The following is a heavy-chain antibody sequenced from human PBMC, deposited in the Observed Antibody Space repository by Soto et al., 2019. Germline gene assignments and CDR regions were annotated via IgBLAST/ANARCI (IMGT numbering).Heavy chain of an antibody. CDR2: LNTDGSTT. CDR3: VRIRRGDGYTFGY. D-gene: IGHD5-12*01. Sequence: EVQLVESGGVSVQPGGSLRLSCTASGFTLSNYWMHWVRQAPGTGLVWVSRLNTDGSTTTYADSVKGRFTIYRDNAKKTVYLQMNSLRDEDTALYDCVRIRRGDGYTFGYWGQGTLVPVSS. J-gene: IGHJ4*02. CDR1: GFTLSNYW. V-gene: IGHV3-74*01.